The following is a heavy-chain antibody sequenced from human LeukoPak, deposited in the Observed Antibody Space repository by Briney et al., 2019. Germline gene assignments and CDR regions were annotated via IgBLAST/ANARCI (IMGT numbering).Heavy chain of an antibody. CDR2: INHSGST. Sequence: SQTLSLTCAVYGGSFSGYYWGWIRQPPGKGLEWIGEINHSGSTNYNPSLKSRVTISVDTSKNQFSLKLSSVTAADTAVYYCARARMITFYSSWRHPFDYWGQGTLVTVSS. J-gene: IGHJ4*02. D-gene: IGHD6-6*01. CDR1: GGSFSGYY. CDR3: ARARMITFYSSWRHPFDY. V-gene: IGHV4-34*01.